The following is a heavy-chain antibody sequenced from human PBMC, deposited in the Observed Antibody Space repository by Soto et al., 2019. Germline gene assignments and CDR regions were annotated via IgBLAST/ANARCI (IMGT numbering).Heavy chain of an antibody. Sequence: GGSLRLSCAASGFTFSSYGMHWVRQAPGKGLEWVAVIWYDGSNKYYADSVKGRFTISRDNSKNTLYLQMNSLRAEDTAVYYCAREGYYGSGSYYNLKICFDYWGQGTLVTVST. D-gene: IGHD3-10*01. J-gene: IGHJ4*02. CDR1: GFTFSSYG. CDR2: IWYDGSNK. CDR3: AREGYYGSGSYYNLKICFDY. V-gene: IGHV3-33*01.